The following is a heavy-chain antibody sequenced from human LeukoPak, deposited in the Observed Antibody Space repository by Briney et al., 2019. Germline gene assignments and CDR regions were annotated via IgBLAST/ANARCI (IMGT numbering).Heavy chain of an antibody. D-gene: IGHD5-24*01. CDR3: ARATRARARRWLHQYYFDY. Sequence: ASVKVSCKASGGTFSSYAISWVRQAPGQGLEWMGGIIPIFGTANYAQKFQGRVTITADESTSTAYMELSSPRSEDTAVYYCARATRARARRWLHQYYFDYWGQGTLVTVSS. CDR2: IIPIFGTA. V-gene: IGHV1-69*13. J-gene: IGHJ4*02. CDR1: GGTFSSYA.